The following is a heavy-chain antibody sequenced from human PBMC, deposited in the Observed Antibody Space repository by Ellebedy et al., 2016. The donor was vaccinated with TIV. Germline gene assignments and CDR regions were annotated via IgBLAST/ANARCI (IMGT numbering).Heavy chain of an antibody. CDR3: ARDMAWGNERVNDALDI. Sequence: GGSLRLSCAASGFTFTSYSMNWVRQAPGKGLEWVAYISHSSLTIYYADSVKSRFTVSRDNAKNSLYLQMSSLRDDDTAIYFCARDMAWGNERVNDALDIWGQGTMVTVSP. CDR1: GFTFTSYS. V-gene: IGHV3-48*02. D-gene: IGHD7-27*01. CDR2: ISHSSLTI. J-gene: IGHJ3*02.